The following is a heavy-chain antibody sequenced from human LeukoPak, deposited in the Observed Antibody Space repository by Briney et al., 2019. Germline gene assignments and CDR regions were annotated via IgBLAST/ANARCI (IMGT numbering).Heavy chain of an antibody. CDR3: ARVGYDILTGYYRDAFDI. D-gene: IGHD3-9*01. J-gene: IGHJ3*02. V-gene: IGHV1-69*13. CDR1: GGTFSSYA. CDR2: IIPIFGTA. Sequence: SVTVPCKASGGTFSSYAISWVRQAPGQGLEWMGGIIPIFGTANYAQKFQGRVTITADESTSTAYMELSSLRSEDTAVYYCARVGYDILTGYYRDAFDIWGQGTMVTVSS.